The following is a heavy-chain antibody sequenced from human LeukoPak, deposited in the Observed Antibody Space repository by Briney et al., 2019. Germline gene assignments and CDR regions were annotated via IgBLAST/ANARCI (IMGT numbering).Heavy chain of an antibody. D-gene: IGHD2-2*01. J-gene: IGHJ5*02. CDR1: GGSISSGDYY. CDR3: AGTPIVVVPAAIPGRFDP. CDR2: IYYSGST. Sequence: SETLSLTCTVSGGSISSGDYYWSWIRQPPGKGLEWIGYIYYSGSTYYNPSLKSRVTISVDTSKNQFSLKLSSVTAADTAVYYCAGTPIVVVPAAIPGRFDPWGQGTLVTVSS. V-gene: IGHV4-30-4*01.